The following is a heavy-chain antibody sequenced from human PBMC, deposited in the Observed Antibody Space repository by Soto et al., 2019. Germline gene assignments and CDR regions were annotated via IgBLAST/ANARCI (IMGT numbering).Heavy chain of an antibody. CDR3: ARGDSTDCSNGVCSFFYKHDMDV. D-gene: IGHD2-8*01. CDR2: INPKSGGT. Sequence: GASVKVSCKASGYSFTDYHIHWVRQAPGQGLEWLGRINPKSGGTSTAQKFQGWVTMTTDTSISTASMELTRLTSDDTAIYYCARGDSTDCSNGVCSFFYKHDMDVWGQGTTVTASS. J-gene: IGHJ6*02. CDR1: GYSFTDYH. V-gene: IGHV1-2*04.